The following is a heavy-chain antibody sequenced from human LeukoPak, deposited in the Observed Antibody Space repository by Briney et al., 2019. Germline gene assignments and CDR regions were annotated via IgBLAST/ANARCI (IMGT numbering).Heavy chain of an antibody. V-gene: IGHV1-18*01. CDR1: GYTFTSYG. CDR2: ISAYNGNT. J-gene: IGHJ3*02. CDR3: ARGDYYYDSSGCLDI. Sequence: GASVKVSCKASGYTFTSYGISWVRQASGQGLEWMGWISAYNGNTNYAQKLQGRVTMTTDTSTSTAYMELRSLRSDDTAVYYCARGDYYYDSSGCLDIWGQGTMVTVSS. D-gene: IGHD3-22*01.